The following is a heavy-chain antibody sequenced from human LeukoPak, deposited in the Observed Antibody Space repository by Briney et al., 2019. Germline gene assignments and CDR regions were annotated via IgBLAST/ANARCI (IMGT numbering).Heavy chain of an antibody. D-gene: IGHD3-16*01. V-gene: IGHV3-73*01. CDR2: VRSRTNTYAT. CDR1: GFTFSGSA. CDR3: TRGSQFDYYYGMDV. J-gene: IGHJ6*02. Sequence: GGSLKLSCAASGFTFSGSAMHWVRQASGKGLEWVGRVRSRTNTYATAYAASVKGRFTISRDDSKNTAYLQMNSLKTEDTAVYYCTRGSQFDYYYGMDVWGQGTTVTVSS.